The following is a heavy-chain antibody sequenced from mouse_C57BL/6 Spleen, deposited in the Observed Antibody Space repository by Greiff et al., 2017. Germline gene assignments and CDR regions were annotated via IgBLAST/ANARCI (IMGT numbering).Heavy chain of an antibody. D-gene: IGHD1-1*01. Sequence: DVMLVESGGGLVQPGGSLSLSCAASGFTFTDYYMSWVRQPPGKALEWLGFIRNKANGYTTEYSACVKGRFTISRDNSQSILYLQMNALRAEDSATYYCARYSNYGRVFDYWGQGTTLTVSS. CDR1: GFTFTDYY. CDR3: ARYSNYGRVFDY. J-gene: IGHJ2*01. CDR2: IRNKANGYTT. V-gene: IGHV7-3*01.